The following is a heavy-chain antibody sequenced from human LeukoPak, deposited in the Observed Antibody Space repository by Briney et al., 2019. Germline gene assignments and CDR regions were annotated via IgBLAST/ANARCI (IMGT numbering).Heavy chain of an antibody. CDR3: AKIRVDAYVSPIDY. D-gene: IGHD3-16*01. CDR1: GFTFSSYG. CDR2: ISYDGSKK. V-gene: IGHV3-30*18. Sequence: GRSLRLSCAASGFTFSSYGMHWVRQAPGKGLEWVAIISYDGSKKCYADSVKGRFTISRDNSKNTLYLQMSSLRAEDTAVYYCAKIRVDAYVSPIDYWSQGTLVTVSS. J-gene: IGHJ4*02.